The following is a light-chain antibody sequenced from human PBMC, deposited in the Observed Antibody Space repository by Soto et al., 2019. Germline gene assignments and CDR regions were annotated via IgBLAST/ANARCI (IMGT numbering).Light chain of an antibody. V-gene: IGKV1-8*01. CDR2: AAS. J-gene: IGKJ1*01. CDR3: QQYYSYPRT. Sequence: ATRITQSSSSFSASTGDRVTITCQASQGISSYLAWYQQKPGKAPKLLIYAASTLQSGVQSRFSGSGSGTDFTLTISCLQSEDFATYYCQQYYSYPRTFGQGTKV. CDR1: QGISSY.